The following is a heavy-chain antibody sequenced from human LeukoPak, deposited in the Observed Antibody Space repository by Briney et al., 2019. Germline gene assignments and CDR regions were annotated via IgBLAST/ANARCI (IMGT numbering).Heavy chain of an antibody. CDR2: IYYSGST. V-gene: IGHV4-59*01. Sequence: SETLSLTCTVSGGSISSYYWSWIRQPPGKGLEWIGYIYYSGSTNYNPSLKRRVTISVDTSKNQFSLKLSSVTAADTAVYYCARGYYDILTGYWPWGQGTLVTVSS. CDR3: ARGYYDILTGYWP. D-gene: IGHD3-9*01. CDR1: GGSISSYY. J-gene: IGHJ5*02.